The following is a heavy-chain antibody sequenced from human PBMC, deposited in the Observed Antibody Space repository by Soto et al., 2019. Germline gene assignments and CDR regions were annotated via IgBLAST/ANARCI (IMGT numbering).Heavy chain of an antibody. J-gene: IGHJ4*02. CDR3: KRGPRSTSTGTGAF. CDR1: GFTFSMYW. V-gene: IGHV3-74*01. CDR2: INDDGIST. Sequence: GGSLRLSCAASGFTFSMYWMHWVRQVPGKGPEWVSRINDDGISTNYADSVKGRFTISRDNAKNTLYLQMNALRVEDTAVYYCKRGPRSTSTGTGAFWGQGTLVTVS. D-gene: IGHD1-1*01.